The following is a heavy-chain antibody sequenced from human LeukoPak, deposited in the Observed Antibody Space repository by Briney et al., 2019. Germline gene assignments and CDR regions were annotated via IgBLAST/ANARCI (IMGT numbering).Heavy chain of an antibody. J-gene: IGHJ4*02. Sequence: PGGSLRLSCAACGFTFSSYDMHWVRQATGKVLEWVSAIGTAGDTYYPGSVKGQFTISRENAKKSLYLQMNRLRADDTAVYHCARVRSAAAGPLDYWGQGTLVTVSS. CDR1: GFTFSSYD. CDR3: ARVRSAAAGPLDY. D-gene: IGHD6-13*01. CDR2: IGTAGDT. V-gene: IGHV3-13*03.